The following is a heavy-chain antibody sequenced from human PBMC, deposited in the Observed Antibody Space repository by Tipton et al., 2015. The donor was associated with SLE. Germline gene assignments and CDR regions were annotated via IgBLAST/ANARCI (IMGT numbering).Heavy chain of an antibody. V-gene: IGHV4-61*08. CDR3: ASDGDDSSGAFDI. D-gene: IGHD3-22*01. CDR1: GGSVSSAGYY. CDR2: IYYSGST. J-gene: IGHJ3*02. Sequence: TLSLTCSVFGGSVSSAGYYWTWIRQPPGKGLEWIGYIYYSGSTNYNPSLKSRVTISVDTSKNQFSLKLSSVTAADTAVYYCASDGDDSSGAFDIWGQGTMVTVSS.